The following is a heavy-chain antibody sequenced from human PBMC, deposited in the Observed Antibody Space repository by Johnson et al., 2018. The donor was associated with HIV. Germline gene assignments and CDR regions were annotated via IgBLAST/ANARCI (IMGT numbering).Heavy chain of an antibody. Sequence: VQLVESGGGLVQPGGSLRLSCAASGFTFSSYDMHWVRQATGKGLEWVSAIGTAGDTYYPDSVKGRFTISRDDSKNTAYLQMNSLKTEDTAVYYCAREKIAAAGNDAFDIWGQGTMVTVSS. V-gene: IGHV3-13*01. D-gene: IGHD6-13*01. J-gene: IGHJ3*02. CDR1: GFTFSSYD. CDR2: IGTAGDT. CDR3: AREKIAAAGNDAFDI.